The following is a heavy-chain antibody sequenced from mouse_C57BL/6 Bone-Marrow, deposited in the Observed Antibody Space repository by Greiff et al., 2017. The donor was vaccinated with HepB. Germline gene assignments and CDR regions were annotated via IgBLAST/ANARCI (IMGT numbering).Heavy chain of an antibody. Sequence: VQLQQPGAELVRPGTSVKLSCKASGYTFTSYWMHWVKQRPGQGLEWIGVIDPSDSYTNYNHKFKGKATLTVDTSSSTAYMQLSSLTSEDSAVYYCARGGFYDGYYLAWFAYWGQGTLVTVSA. D-gene: IGHD2-3*01. J-gene: IGHJ3*01. CDR2: IDPSDSYT. CDR3: ARGGFYDGYYLAWFAY. V-gene: IGHV1-59*01. CDR1: GYTFTSYW.